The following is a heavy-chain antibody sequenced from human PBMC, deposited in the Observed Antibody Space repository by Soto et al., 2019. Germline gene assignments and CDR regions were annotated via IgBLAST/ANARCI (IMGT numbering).Heavy chain of an antibody. CDR1: GFTVSSNY. D-gene: IGHD3-22*01. CDR2: IYSGGST. Sequence: GGSLRLSCAASGFTVSSNYMSWVRQAPGKGLEWVSVIYSGGSTYYADSVKGRFTISRDNSKNTLYLQMNSLRAEDTAVYYCASRPSGYLRDYWGQGTLVTVSS. CDR3: ASRPSGYLRDY. J-gene: IGHJ4*02. V-gene: IGHV3-53*01.